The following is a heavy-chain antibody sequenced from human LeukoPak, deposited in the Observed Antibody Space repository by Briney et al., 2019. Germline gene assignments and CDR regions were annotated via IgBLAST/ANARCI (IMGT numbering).Heavy chain of an antibody. D-gene: IGHD6-13*01. CDR2: IYYSGST. CDR1: GGSISSSSYY. Sequence: SETLSLTCTVSGGSISSSSYYWGWIRQPPGKGLEWIGSIYYSGSTYHNPSLNSRVTISVDTSKNQFSLKLSSVTAADTAVYYCARLTAAGIFYWGQGTLVTVSS. CDR3: ARLTAAGIFY. J-gene: IGHJ4*02. V-gene: IGHV4-39*01.